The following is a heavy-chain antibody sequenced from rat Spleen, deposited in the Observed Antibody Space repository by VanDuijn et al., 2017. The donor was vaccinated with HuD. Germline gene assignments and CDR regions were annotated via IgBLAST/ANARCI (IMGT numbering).Heavy chain of an antibody. J-gene: IGHJ2*01. CDR3: TRRHYGYTDYFDY. CDR2: ISLDGGRN. CDR1: GFTFSDYY. V-gene: IGHV5-20*01. Sequence: EVQLVESGGGLVQPGRSLKLSCAASGFTFSDYYMAWVRQAPTKGLEWVATISLDGGRNFYRDSVKGRFTISRDNAKSILSLQMDSLRSDDTATYYCTRRHYGYTDYFDYWGQGVMVTVSS. D-gene: IGHD1-9*01.